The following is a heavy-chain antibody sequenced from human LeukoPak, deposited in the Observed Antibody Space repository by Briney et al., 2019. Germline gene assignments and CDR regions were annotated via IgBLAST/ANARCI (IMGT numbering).Heavy chain of an antibody. CDR3: ARSVTIFGVVIIDGYWYFDL. CDR1: GFTFSTYS. J-gene: IGHJ2*01. D-gene: IGHD3-3*01. Sequence: GGSLRLSCAASGFTFSTYSMNWVRQAPGKGLEWISSISSSGSYMNYADSVKGRFTISRDDAENSLFLQMDSLRAEDTALYSCARSVTIFGVVIIDGYWYFDLWGRGTLVTVSS. CDR2: ISSSGSYM. V-gene: IGHV3-21*06.